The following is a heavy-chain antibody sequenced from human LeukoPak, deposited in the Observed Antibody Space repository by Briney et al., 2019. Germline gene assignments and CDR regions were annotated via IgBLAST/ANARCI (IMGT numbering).Heavy chain of an antibody. CDR1: GGSISSYY. CDR2: IYYSGST. J-gene: IGHJ4*02. V-gene: IGHV4-59*08. Sequence: PSETLSLTCTVSGGSISSYYWSWIRQPPGRGLEWIGYIYYSGSTNYNPSLKSRVTISVDTSKNQFSLKLSSVTAADTAVYYCASGSKSYSNHGYFDYWGQGTLVTVSS. D-gene: IGHD4-11*01. CDR3: ASGSKSYSNHGYFDY.